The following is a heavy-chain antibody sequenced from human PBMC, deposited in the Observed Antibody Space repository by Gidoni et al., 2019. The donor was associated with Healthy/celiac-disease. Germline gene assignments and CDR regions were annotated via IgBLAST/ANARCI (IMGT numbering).Heavy chain of an antibody. V-gene: IGHV3-7*03. Sequence: EVQLVESGGGLVQPGGSLRLSCAASGFTFSSYWISWVRQAPGKGLEWVANIKQDGSEKYYVDAVKGRFTISRDNAKNSLYLQMNSLRAEDTAVYYCARDQLERYSAAFDIWGQGTMVTVSS. CDR3: ARDQLERYSAAFDI. CDR2: IKQDGSEK. CDR1: GFTFSSYW. D-gene: IGHD1-1*01. J-gene: IGHJ3*02.